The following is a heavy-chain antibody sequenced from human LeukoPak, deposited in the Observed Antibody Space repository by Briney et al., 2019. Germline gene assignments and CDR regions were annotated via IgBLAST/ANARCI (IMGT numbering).Heavy chain of an antibody. CDR3: ARAPRITMIVVVIRRYYFDY. CDR1: GYTFTSYD. D-gene: IGHD3-22*01. V-gene: IGHV1-8*01. CDR2: MNPKSGNT. Sequence: ASVKVSCKASGYTFTSYDIDWVRQATGQGLEWMGWMNPKSGNTGYAQKFQGRVTMTRNTSISTAYMELSSLRSEATAVYYCARAPRITMIVVVIRRYYFDYWGQGTLVTVSS. J-gene: IGHJ4*02.